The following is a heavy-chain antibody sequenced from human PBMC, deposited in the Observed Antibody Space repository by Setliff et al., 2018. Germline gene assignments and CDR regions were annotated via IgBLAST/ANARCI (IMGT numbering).Heavy chain of an antibody. CDR1: GGSISTTDYY. Sequence: SETLSLICTVSGGSISTTDYYWGWIRQPPGKGLEWIGCVYYSGNTYYSPSLKSRVTMFVDTSKNQFSLMLYSVAAADTAIYYCARYDSSGYSENYYFDYWGQGTQVTVSS. CDR2: VYYSGNT. V-gene: IGHV4-39*07. CDR3: ARYDSSGYSENYYFDY. J-gene: IGHJ4*02. D-gene: IGHD3-22*01.